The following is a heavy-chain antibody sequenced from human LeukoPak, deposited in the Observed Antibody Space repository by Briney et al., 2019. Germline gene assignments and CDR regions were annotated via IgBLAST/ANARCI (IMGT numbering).Heavy chain of an antibody. CDR3: ARAQGHYYDSSAYVYYFDY. CDR1: GFTFSSYS. D-gene: IGHD3-22*01. J-gene: IGHJ4*02. CDR2: ISSSSSYI. Sequence: GGSLRLSCAASGFTFSSYSMNWVRQAPGKGLEWVSSISSSSSYIYYADSVKGRFTISRDNAKDSLYLQMNSLRAEDMAVYYCARAQGHYYDSSAYVYYFDYWGQGTLVTVSS. V-gene: IGHV3-21*04.